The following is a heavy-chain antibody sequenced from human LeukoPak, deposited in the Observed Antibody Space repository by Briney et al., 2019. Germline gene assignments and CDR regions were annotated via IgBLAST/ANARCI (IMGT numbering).Heavy chain of an antibody. Sequence: HTGGSLRLSCAASGFTFNNYAMTWVRQAPGKGLEWVSVIYSGGSTYYADSVKGRFTISRDNSKNTLYLQMNSLRAEDTAVYYCARDAPYCGGDCLTWGQGTLVTVSS. J-gene: IGHJ5*02. D-gene: IGHD2-21*02. CDR3: ARDAPYCGGDCLT. V-gene: IGHV3-53*01. CDR2: IYSGGST. CDR1: GFTFNNYA.